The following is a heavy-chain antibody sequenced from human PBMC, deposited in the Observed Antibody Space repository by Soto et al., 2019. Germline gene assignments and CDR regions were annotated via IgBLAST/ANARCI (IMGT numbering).Heavy chain of an antibody. CDR3: ARGKFRANWFDT. J-gene: IGHJ5*02. CDR1: GGSISSGGYY. D-gene: IGHD3-10*01. V-gene: IGHV4-31*03. Sequence: SETLSLTCTVSGGSISSGGYYWSWIRQHPGKGLEWIGYIYYSGSTYYNPSLKSRVTISVDTSKNQFSLKLSSVTAADTAVYYCARGKFRANWFDTWGQGTLVTVSS. CDR2: IYYSGST.